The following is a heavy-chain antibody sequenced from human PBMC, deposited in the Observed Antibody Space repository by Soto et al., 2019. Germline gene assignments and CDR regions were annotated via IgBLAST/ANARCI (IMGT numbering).Heavy chain of an antibody. V-gene: IGHV5-51*01. J-gene: IGHJ3*02. CDR2: LYPGDSTS. D-gene: IGHD2-2*03. CDR1: GYSFISYW. CDR3: ARIIGYCRNNDCSWTFDI. Sequence: PGESLKISCNTSGYSFISYWVAWVRQKPGKGLEWMGTLYPGDSTSTYSPSFQGQVTISVDKSISTAYLHLSSLKASDTAMYYCARIIGYCRNNDCSWTFDIWGQGTTVTVSS.